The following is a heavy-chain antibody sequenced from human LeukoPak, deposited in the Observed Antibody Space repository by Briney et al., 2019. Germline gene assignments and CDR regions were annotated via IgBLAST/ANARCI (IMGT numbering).Heavy chain of an antibody. CDR3: AKESRTAPVPGRTFDP. Sequence: GGSLRLSCAASTFTFSNYWMSWVRQAPGKGLEWVANIKQDGSEKYYVDSVKGRFTISRDNAKTSLYLQMNSLRAEDTAVYYCAKESRTAPVPGRTFDPWGQGTLVTVSS. D-gene: IGHD1-1*01. J-gene: IGHJ5*02. V-gene: IGHV3-7*03. CDR2: IKQDGSEK. CDR1: TFTFSNYW.